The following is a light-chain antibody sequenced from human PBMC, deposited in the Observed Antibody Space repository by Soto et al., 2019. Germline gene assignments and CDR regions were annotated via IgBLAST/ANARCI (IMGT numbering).Light chain of an antibody. J-gene: IGKJ1*01. CDR3: QGHSTYPRT. V-gene: IGKV1-9*01. CDR2: GAS. CDR1: QGISTY. Sequence: DIQLTQSPSFLSASVGDTVTITCRASQGISTYLAWYQQKPGKAPKNLIYGASTLQSGVPSRFSVSGSGTEFTLTISSLQPEDFATYYCQGHSTYPRTFGPGNKVEIK.